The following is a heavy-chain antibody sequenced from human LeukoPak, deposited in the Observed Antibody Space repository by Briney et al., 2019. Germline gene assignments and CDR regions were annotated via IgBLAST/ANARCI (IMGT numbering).Heavy chain of an antibody. J-gene: IGHJ6*02. D-gene: IGHD4-17*01. V-gene: IGHV4-34*01. CDR1: GGSFSGYY. Sequence: PSETLSLTCAVYGGSFSGYYWSWIRQPPGKGLEWIGEINHSGSTNYNPSLKSRVTISVDTSKNQFSLKLSSVTAADTAVYYCARPTTYYYYAMDVWAKGPRSPSP. CDR3: ARPTTYYYYAMDV. CDR2: INHSGST.